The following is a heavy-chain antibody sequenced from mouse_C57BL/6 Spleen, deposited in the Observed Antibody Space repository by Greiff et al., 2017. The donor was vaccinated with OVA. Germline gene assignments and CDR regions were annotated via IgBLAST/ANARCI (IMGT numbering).Heavy chain of an antibody. CDR2: IYPGDGDT. J-gene: IGHJ4*01. V-gene: IGHV1-80*01. CDR1: GYAFSSYW. CDR3: ARSGPLEGYYAMDY. D-gene: IGHD3-1*01. Sequence: QVQLQQSGAELVKPGASVKISCKASGYAFSSYWMNWVKQRPGKGLEWIGQIYPGDGDTNYNGKFKGKATLTADKSSSTAYMQLSSLTSEDSAVYFCARSGPLEGYYAMDYWGQGTSVTVSS.